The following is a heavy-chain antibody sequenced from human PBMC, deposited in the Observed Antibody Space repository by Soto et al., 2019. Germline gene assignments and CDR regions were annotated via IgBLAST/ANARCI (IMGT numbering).Heavy chain of an antibody. CDR3: ARHHEDSSSGWCVDY. CDR2: IYYSGST. Sequence: KSSETLSLTCTVSGGSISSSSYYWGWIRQPPGKGLEWIGSIYYSGSTYYNPSLKSRVTISVDTSKNQFSLKLSSVTAADTAVYYCARHHEDSSSGWCVDYWGQGTLVTVSS. J-gene: IGHJ4*02. CDR1: GGSISSSSYY. D-gene: IGHD6-19*01. V-gene: IGHV4-39*01.